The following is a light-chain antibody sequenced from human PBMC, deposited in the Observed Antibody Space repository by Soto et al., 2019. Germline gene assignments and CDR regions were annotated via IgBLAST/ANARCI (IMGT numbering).Light chain of an antibody. Sequence: QSVLTQSPSASASVGASVTLTCTLSGGHNSYAIAWHQQQPEKGPRYLMKLNSDGSHSSGDGIPDRFSGSSSGAERYLTISSLQSEDEADYYCQTWATDIHVVFGGGTKLTVL. V-gene: IGLV4-69*01. CDR1: GGHNSYA. CDR3: QTWATDIHVV. CDR2: LNSDGSH. J-gene: IGLJ2*01.